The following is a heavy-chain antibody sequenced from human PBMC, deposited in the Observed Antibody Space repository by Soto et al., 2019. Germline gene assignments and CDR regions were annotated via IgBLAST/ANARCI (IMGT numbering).Heavy chain of an antibody. V-gene: IGHV4-30-2*01. J-gene: IGHJ4*02. CDR2: IYDSGNT. CDR3: ARGDRMSVTSHHFPYFDS. Sequence: SETLSLTCAVSGDSISRGDYSWGWIRQPPGKGLEWLGSIYDSGNTYHNPSLKSRVSLLIDRSKNQFSLRLRSVTAADTAVYYCARGDRMSVTSHHFPYFDSWGQGTLVTAAS. D-gene: IGHD2-21*02. CDR1: GDSISRGDYS.